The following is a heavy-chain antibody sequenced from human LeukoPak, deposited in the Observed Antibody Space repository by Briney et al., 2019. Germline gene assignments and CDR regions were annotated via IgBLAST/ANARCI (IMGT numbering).Heavy chain of an antibody. CDR2: ISYDGSNK. D-gene: IGHD3-9*01. V-gene: IGHV3-30*04. Sequence: PGGSLRLSCAASGFTFSSYAMHWVRQAPGKGLEWVAVISYDGSNKYYADSVKGRFTISRDNSKNTLYLQMNSLRAEDTAVYYCARVYDILSGIDYWGQGTLVTVSS. J-gene: IGHJ4*02. CDR1: GFTFSSYA. CDR3: ARVYDILSGIDY.